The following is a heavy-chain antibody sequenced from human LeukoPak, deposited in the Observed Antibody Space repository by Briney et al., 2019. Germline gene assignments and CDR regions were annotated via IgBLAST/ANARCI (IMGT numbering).Heavy chain of an antibody. CDR1: GHPFRSSSYY. CDR3: ARHPRVEVADPGAPHI. CDR2: IYYTVST. D-gene: IGHD6-19*01. V-gene: IGHV4-39*01. J-gene: IGHJ3*02. Sequence: PAETLYLTCTVSGHPFRSSSYYWGWNRQPPRKGLGWIASIYYTVSTSYTPSLKSQITISVDTSKNHFSLTLSFVTAADTAVYYCARHPRVEVADPGAPHIGGEATMVTVSS.